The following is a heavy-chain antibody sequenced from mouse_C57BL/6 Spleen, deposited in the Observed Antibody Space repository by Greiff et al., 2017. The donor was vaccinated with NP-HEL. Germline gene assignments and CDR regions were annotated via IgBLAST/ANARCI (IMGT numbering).Heavy chain of an antibody. Sequence: QVQLQQSGAELVRPGASVTLSCKASGYTFTDYEMHWVKQTPVHGLEWIGAIDPETGGTAYNQKFKGKAILTADKSSSTAYMKLRSLASEDSAVYYCTTYGNSFDFDGWGQGTTVTVAS. V-gene: IGHV1-15*01. J-gene: IGHJ2*01. D-gene: IGHD2-1*01. CDR2: IDPETGGT. CDR3: TTYGNSFDFDG. CDR1: GYTFTDYE.